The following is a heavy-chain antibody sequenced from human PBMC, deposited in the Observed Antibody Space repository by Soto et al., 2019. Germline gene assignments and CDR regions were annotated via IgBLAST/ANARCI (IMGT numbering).Heavy chain of an antibody. J-gene: IGHJ3*02. D-gene: IGHD2-2*01. V-gene: IGHV4-61*01. CDR1: GGSVSSGSYY. CDR2: IYYSGST. CDR3: AREAYLLLVGRAFDI. Sequence: QVQLQESGPGLVKPSETLSLTCTVSGGSVSSGSYYWSWIRQPPGKGLEWIGYIYYSGSTNYNPSLKSRVTISVDTSKNQFSRKLSSVTAADTAVYYCAREAYLLLVGRAFDIWGQGTMVTVSS.